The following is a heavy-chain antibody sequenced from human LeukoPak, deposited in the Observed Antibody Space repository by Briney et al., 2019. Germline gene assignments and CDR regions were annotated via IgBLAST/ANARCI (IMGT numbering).Heavy chain of an antibody. J-gene: IGHJ6*03. D-gene: IGHD2-15*01. CDR3: ARDLGYCSGGSCYSRYMDV. Sequence: ASVKVSCKASGGTFSSYAISWVRQAPGQGLEWMGRIIPIFGTANYAQKFQGRVTITTDESTSTAYMELSGLRSEDTAVYYCARDLGYCSGGSCYSRYMDVWGKGTTVTVSS. V-gene: IGHV1-69*05. CDR2: IIPIFGTA. CDR1: GGTFSSYA.